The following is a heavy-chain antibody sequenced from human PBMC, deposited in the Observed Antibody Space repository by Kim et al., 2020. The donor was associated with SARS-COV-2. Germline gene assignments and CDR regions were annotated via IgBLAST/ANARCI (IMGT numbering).Heavy chain of an antibody. CDR1: GLTFSSYA. CDR3: ARSPYYYENNGSGDFFDY. D-gene: IGHD3-22*01. CDR2: ISSSGATT. J-gene: IGHJ4*02. V-gene: IGHV3-23*01. Sequence: GGSLRLSCAASGLTFSSYAMSWVRQAPGKGLEWVSGISSSGATTYYADSVRGRFTISRDNFKSTLSLQMNSLRAEDTAKYYCARSPYYYENNGSGDFFDYWGQGTLVTVSS.